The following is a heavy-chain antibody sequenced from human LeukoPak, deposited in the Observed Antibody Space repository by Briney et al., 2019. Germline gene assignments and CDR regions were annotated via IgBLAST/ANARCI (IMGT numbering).Heavy chain of an antibody. CDR3: ARDGNGGEGSVRYVGWFDP. CDR2: INPNSGGT. J-gene: IGHJ5*02. D-gene: IGHD6-19*01. V-gene: IGHV1-2*02. Sequence: ASVKVSCKASGYTFTVYYMHWVRQAPGQGLEWMGWINPNSGGTNYAQKFQGRVTMTRDTSISTAYMELSRLRSDDTAVYYCARDGNGGEGSVRYVGWFDPWGQGTLVTVSS. CDR1: GYTFTVYY.